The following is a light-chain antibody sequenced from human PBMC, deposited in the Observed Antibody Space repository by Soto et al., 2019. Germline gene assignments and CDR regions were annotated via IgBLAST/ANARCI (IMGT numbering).Light chain of an antibody. CDR1: QTVSSN. Sequence: IVMTQSPATLSVSPGERAALSCRASQTVSSNLAWYQQKPGQAPRLLIYGASSRATGIPARFSGSGSGTEFTLTIGSLQSEDCALYYCQQYNNWPSITFGQGTRLEIK. V-gene: IGKV3-15*01. CDR2: GAS. J-gene: IGKJ5*01. CDR3: QQYNNWPSIT.